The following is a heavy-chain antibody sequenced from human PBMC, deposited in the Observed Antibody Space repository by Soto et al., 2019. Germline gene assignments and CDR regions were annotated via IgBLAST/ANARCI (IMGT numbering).Heavy chain of an antibody. CDR1: GFSFSDSS. Sequence: GGSLRLSCAASGFSFSDSSMNWVRLAPGKGLEWVSYISSSGTYIYHADSVKGRFTISRDNAKNSLYLQMNSLRAEDTAVYYCAREPRSYRSGTPSGMDVWGQGTTVTVSS. V-gene: IGHV3-21*01. D-gene: IGHD6-19*01. CDR2: ISSSGTYI. J-gene: IGHJ6*02. CDR3: AREPRSYRSGTPSGMDV.